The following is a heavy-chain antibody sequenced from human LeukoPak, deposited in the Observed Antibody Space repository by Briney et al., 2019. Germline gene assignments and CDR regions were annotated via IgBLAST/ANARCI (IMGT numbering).Heavy chain of an antibody. CDR3: AKDPPDYYGSGSYPYFDY. CDR1: GFTVSSNY. D-gene: IGHD3-10*01. CDR2: ISGSGGST. V-gene: IGHV3-23*01. J-gene: IGHJ4*02. Sequence: GGSLRLSCAASGFTVSSNYMSWVRQAPGKGLEWVSAISGSGGSTYYADSVKGRFTISRDNSKNTLYLQMNSLRAEDTAVYYYAKDPPDYYGSGSYPYFDYWGQGTLVTVSS.